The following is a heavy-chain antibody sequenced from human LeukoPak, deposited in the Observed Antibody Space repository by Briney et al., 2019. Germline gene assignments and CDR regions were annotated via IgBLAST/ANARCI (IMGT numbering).Heavy chain of an antibody. CDR2: LYYSGST. D-gene: IGHD3-22*01. Sequence: SETLSLTCTVSAGSISSSSYYWGWIRQPPGKGLEWIGSLYYSGSTYYNPSLKSRVTISVDTSKNQFSLKLSSVTAADTALYYCARHSRVVAFDTFDIWGQGTMVTVSS. CDR3: ARHSRVVAFDTFDI. J-gene: IGHJ3*02. CDR1: AGSISSSSYY. V-gene: IGHV4-39*01.